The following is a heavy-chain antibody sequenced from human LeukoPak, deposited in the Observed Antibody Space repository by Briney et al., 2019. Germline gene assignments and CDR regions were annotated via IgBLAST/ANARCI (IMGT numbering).Heavy chain of an antibody. Sequence: PGGSLRLSCAASGFTFSSYAMSWVRQAPGKGLEWVSSISGSGGTTYYADSVKGRFTISRDNSKNTLYLQMNSLRAEDTAVYYCALERYYYGSGSYYNWFDPWGQGTLVTVSS. CDR3: ALERYYYGSGSYYNWFDP. J-gene: IGHJ5*02. D-gene: IGHD3-10*01. CDR1: GFTFSSYA. V-gene: IGHV3-23*01. CDR2: ISGSGGTT.